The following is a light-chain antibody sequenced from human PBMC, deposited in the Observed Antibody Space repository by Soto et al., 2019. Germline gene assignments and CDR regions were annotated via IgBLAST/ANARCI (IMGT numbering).Light chain of an antibody. J-gene: IGKJ1*01. CDR2: KAS. V-gene: IGKV1-5*03. Sequence: DNRINKSAAALSGPVGDRVTITCPASQTISSWLGWYQQKPGKAPKLLIYKASTLKSGVPSRFSGSGSGTEFTLTISSLQPDDFATYYCQHDNCYSEAFGQGTKVDIK. CDR1: QTISSW. CDR3: QHDNCYSEA.